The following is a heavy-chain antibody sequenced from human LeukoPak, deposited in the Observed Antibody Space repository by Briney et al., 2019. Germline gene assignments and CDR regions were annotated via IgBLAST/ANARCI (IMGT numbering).Heavy chain of an antibody. CDR3: AKGSHYDILTGSLDY. CDR1: GFTFDDYA. CDR2: ISWNSGSI. V-gene: IGHV3-9*01. D-gene: IGHD3-9*01. Sequence: PGRSLRLSCAASGFTFDDYAMHWVRQAPGKGLEWVSGISWNSGSIGYADSVKGRFTISRDNAKNSLYLQMNRLRAEDTALYYCAKGSHYDILTGSLDYWGQGTLVTVSS. J-gene: IGHJ4*02.